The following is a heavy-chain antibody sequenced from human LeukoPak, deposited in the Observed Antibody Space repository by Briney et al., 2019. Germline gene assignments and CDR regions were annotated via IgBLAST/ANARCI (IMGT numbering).Heavy chain of an antibody. CDR3: TRDRHGMAV. J-gene: IGHJ6*02. CDR2: IGAAGDT. Sequence: GGSLRLSCAAPGFTLSDYDMHWVRRGTGKGLEWVSAIGAAGDTYYQGSVKGRFTISRDEAKNFLYLQMNSLRVEDTAVYYCTRDRHGMAVWGQGTTVTVSS. CDR1: GFTLSDYD. V-gene: IGHV3-13*01.